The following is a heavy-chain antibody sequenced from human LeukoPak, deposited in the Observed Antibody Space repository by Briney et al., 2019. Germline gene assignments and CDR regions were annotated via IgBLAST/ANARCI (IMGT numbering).Heavy chain of an antibody. CDR3: AKNNYDFWSAYIDY. Sequence: SETLSLTCTVSGGSISSYYWSWIRQPPGKGLEWIGYIYYSGSTNYNPSLKSRVTISVDTSKNQFSLKLSSVTAADTAVYYCAKNNYDFWSAYIDYWGQGTLVTVSS. CDR2: IYYSGST. V-gene: IGHV4-59*01. J-gene: IGHJ4*02. CDR1: GGSISSYY. D-gene: IGHD3-3*01.